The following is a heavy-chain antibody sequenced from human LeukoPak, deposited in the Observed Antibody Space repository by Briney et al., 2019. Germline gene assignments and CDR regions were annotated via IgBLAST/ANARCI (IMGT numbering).Heavy chain of an antibody. V-gene: IGHV1-2*04. Sequence: ASVKVSCKASGYTFTGYYMHWVRQAPGQGLEWMGWINPNSGGTNYAQKFQGWVTMTRDTSISTAYMELSRLRSDDTAVYYCAREDSGYCSGGSCRDTTFDYWGQGTLVTVSS. CDR1: GYTFTGYY. CDR3: AREDSGYCSGGSCRDTTFDY. D-gene: IGHD2-15*01. CDR2: INPNSGGT. J-gene: IGHJ4*02.